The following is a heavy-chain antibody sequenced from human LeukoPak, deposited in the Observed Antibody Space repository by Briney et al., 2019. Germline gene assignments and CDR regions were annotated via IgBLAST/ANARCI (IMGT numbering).Heavy chain of an antibody. V-gene: IGHV3-30*02. D-gene: IGHD5-24*01. J-gene: IGHJ4*02. CDR3: ASEMATEVGPFY. CDR1: GFTFSSYG. CDR2: IRYDGSNK. Sequence: GGSLRLSCAASGFTFSSYGMHWVRQAPGKGLEWVAFIRYDGSNKYYADSVEGGFTICRDNSKNPLYLQISSLRAEDTAVYYCASEMATEVGPFYWGQGTLVTVSS.